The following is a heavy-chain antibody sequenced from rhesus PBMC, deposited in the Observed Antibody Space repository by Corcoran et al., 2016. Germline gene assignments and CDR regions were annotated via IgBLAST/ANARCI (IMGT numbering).Heavy chain of an antibody. CDR1: GGSISGGYG. J-gene: IGHJ4*01. D-gene: IGHD3-3*01. Sequence: QVQLQESGPGLVKPSEPLSLTCAVSGGSISGGYGWSWIRQPPGKGLEWIGHIFGSIWSTYYDPSPKSRVTMSRDTSKNQFSLKLISVTAADTAVYYCARHKPILGLGAFDYWGQGVLVTVSS. CDR3: ARHKPILGLGAFDY. CDR2: IFGSIWST. V-gene: IGHV4S7*01.